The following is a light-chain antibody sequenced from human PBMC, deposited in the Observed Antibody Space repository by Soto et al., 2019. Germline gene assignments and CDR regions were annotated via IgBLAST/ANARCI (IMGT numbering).Light chain of an antibody. CDR1: SSHIGSNY. J-gene: IGLJ7*01. V-gene: IGLV1-47*01. Sequence: QSVLTQPPSASRTPGQRVTISCSGSSSHIGSNYVYWYQQLPGTAPKLLIYRNNQRPSGVPDRFSGSKSGTSASLAISGLRSEDEADYYCAAWDDSLSGPVFGGGTQLTVL. CDR2: RNN. CDR3: AAWDDSLSGPV.